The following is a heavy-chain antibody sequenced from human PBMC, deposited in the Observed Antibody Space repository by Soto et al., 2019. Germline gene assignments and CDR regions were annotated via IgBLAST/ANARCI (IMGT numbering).Heavy chain of an antibody. D-gene: IGHD2-2*01. V-gene: IGHV4-4*02. J-gene: IGHJ4*02. Sequence: ETLSLTCAVSSGSISSSNWWSWVRQPPGKGLEWIGEIYHSGSTNYNPSLKSRVTISVDKSKNQFSLKLSSVTAADTAVYYCARVTRGCSSTSCYAFNFDYWGQGTLVTVSS. CDR2: IYHSGST. CDR1: SGSISSSNW. CDR3: ARVTRGCSSTSCYAFNFDY.